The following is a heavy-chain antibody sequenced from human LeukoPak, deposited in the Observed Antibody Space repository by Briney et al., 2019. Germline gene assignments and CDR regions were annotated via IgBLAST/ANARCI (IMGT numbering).Heavy chain of an antibody. V-gene: IGHV3-23*01. Sequence: PGGSLRLSCAASGFIFSIYAMSWVRQAPGKGLEWVSAISGGGDNTYYAASVKGRFTTTRDNSKNTLYLQMNSLRAEDTALYYCATPRSSYYYYGMDVWGQGTTVIVSS. CDR1: GFIFSIYA. CDR2: ISGGGDNT. J-gene: IGHJ6*02. CDR3: ATPRSSYYYYGMDV.